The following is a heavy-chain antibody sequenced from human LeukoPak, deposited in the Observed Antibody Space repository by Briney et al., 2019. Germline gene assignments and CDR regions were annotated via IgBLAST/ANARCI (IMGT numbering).Heavy chain of an antibody. V-gene: IGHV3-7*03. D-gene: IGHD5-12*01. CDR2: IKQDGSVK. CDR3: VRGGYGPDY. Sequence: GGSLRLSCAASGFTFSSYWMSWVRQAPGKGLEWVANIKQDGSVKNYVDSVKGRFTISRDNAKNSLYLQMNSLRADDTAMYYCVRGGYGPDYWGQGTLVTVSS. J-gene: IGHJ4*02. CDR1: GFTFSSYW.